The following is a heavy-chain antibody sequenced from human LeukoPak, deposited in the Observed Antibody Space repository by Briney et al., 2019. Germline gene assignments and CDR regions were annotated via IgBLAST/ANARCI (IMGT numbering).Heavy chain of an antibody. CDR2: INPQSGGT. V-gene: IGHV1-2*02. CDR1: GYTFTGYY. J-gene: IGHJ6*03. Sequence: GASVKVSCKPSGYTFTGYYIQWVRQAPGQGLEWMGWINPQSGGTNYAQKFQGRVTMTRGTSISTAYMELSRLRSDDTAVYYCARGVVAATFYYYMDVWGKGTTVTVSS. D-gene: IGHD2-15*01. CDR3: ARGVVAATFYYYMDV.